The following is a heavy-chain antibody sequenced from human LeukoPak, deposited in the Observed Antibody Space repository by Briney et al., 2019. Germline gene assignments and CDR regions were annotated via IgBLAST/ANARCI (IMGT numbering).Heavy chain of an antibody. V-gene: IGHV3-7*01. Sequence: PGGSLRLSCAASGFTFRSYWVRGVRQAPGKGLEWVADIKQEGREKYYVDSVKGQFTISRDNAKNSLYLQMNSLRAEDTAVYYCARDRPDYDFWSGYLYYYYMDVWGKGTPVTVSS. CDR1: GFTFRSYW. CDR2: IKQEGREK. D-gene: IGHD3-3*01. CDR3: ARDRPDYDFWSGYLYYYYMDV. J-gene: IGHJ6*03.